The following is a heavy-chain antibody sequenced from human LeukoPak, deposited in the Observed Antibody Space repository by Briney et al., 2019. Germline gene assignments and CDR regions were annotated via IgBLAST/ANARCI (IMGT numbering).Heavy chain of an antibody. V-gene: IGHV4-34*01. D-gene: IGHD3-16*02. CDR3: ARGRLNYYDYVWGSYRSHYFDY. J-gene: IGHJ4*02. CDR1: GGSFSGYY. CDR2: INHSEST. Sequence: PSETLSLTCAVYGGSFSGYYWSWIRQPPGKGLEWIGEINHSESTNYNPSLKSRVTISVDTSKNQFSLKLSSVTAADTAVYYCARGRLNYYDYVWGSYRSHYFDYWGQGTLVTVSS.